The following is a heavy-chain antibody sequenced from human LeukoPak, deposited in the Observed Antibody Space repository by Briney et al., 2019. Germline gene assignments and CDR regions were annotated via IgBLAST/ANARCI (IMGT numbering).Heavy chain of an antibody. CDR1: GFTFSSYE. CDR3: ARVGKNSSSWYQYYYYYYYMDV. CDR2: ISSSGSTI. J-gene: IGHJ6*03. V-gene: IGHV3-48*03. D-gene: IGHD6-13*01. Sequence: GGSLRLSCAASGFTFSSYEMNWVRQAPGKGLEWVSYISSSGSTIYYADSVKGRFTISRDNAKNSLYLQMNSLRAEDTAVYYCARVGKNSSSWYQYYYYYYYMDVWGKGTTVTISS.